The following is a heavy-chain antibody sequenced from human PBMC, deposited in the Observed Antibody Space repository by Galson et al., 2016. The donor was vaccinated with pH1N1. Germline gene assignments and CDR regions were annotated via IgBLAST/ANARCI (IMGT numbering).Heavy chain of an antibody. CDR1: GFTFDDYA. V-gene: IGHV3-9*01. CDR3: AKVGGYLSGPFDY. J-gene: IGHJ4*02. CDR2: ISWNSGSI. Sequence: SLRLSCAASGFTFDDYAMHWVRQAPGKGLEWVSGISWNSGSIGYADSVKGRFTISRDNAKDSLYLQMNSLRAKDTALYYCAKVGGYLSGPFDYWGQGTLVTVSS. D-gene: IGHD5-12*01.